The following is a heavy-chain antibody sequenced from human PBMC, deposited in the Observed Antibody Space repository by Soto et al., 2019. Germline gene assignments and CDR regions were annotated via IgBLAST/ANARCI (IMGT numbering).Heavy chain of an antibody. CDR3: AKEYSTSFDY. Sequence: EVQVLESGGGLIQPGGSLRLSCAASGFSFSNYAMNWVRQAPGKGLEWVSAISAGGSNTNYADSVKGRFTISSDNSKNTLDLQMNGLRADDTAVYYCAKEYSTSFDYWGQGTPVTVSA. V-gene: IGHV3-23*01. J-gene: IGHJ4*02. D-gene: IGHD6-6*01. CDR2: ISAGGSNT. CDR1: GFSFSNYA.